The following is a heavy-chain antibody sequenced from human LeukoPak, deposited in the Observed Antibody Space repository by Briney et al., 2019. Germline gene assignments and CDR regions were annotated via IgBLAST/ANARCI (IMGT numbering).Heavy chain of an antibody. V-gene: IGHV3-48*03. CDR2: ISSSGSTI. Sequence: AGGSLRLSCAASGFTFSSYEMNWVRQAPGKGLEWVSYISSSGSTIYYADSVKGRFTISRDNAKNSLYLQMNSLRAEDTAVYYCARTYYYGSGSYYNGADFDYWGQGTLVTVSS. J-gene: IGHJ4*02. CDR3: ARTYYYGSGSYYNGADFDY. CDR1: GFTFSSYE. D-gene: IGHD3-10*01.